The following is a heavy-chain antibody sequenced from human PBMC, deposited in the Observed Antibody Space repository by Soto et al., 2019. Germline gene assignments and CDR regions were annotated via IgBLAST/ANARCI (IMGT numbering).Heavy chain of an antibody. CDR1: GFSLTTSGVG. J-gene: IGHJ4*02. D-gene: IGHD3-3*01. Sequence: QITLNESGPTVVRPTETLTLTCRFSGFSLTTSGVGVGWIRQSPGKAPEWLALIYWDDDKRYSASLTSRLTMTKATSTIEVVLTVSDLDPTDTATYYCAHRVLRTVFGLVTTTAIYFDFWGQGTPVAVSS. CDR3: AHRVLRTVFGLVTTTAIYFDF. V-gene: IGHV2-5*02. CDR2: IYWDDDK.